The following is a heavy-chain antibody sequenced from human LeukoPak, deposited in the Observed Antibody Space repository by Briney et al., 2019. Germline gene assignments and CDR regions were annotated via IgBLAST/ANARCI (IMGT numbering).Heavy chain of an antibody. J-gene: IGHJ4*02. CDR2: INPNSGGT. CDR3: ARDRLAAAGTRADY. D-gene: IGHD6-13*01. Sequence: GASVKVSCKASGYTFTGYYMHWVRQAPGQGLEWMGWINPNSGGTNYAQKFQGRVTMTRDTSISTAYMELSRLRSDDTAVYYCARDRLAAAGTRADYWGQGTLVTVSS. V-gene: IGHV1-2*02. CDR1: GYTFTGYY.